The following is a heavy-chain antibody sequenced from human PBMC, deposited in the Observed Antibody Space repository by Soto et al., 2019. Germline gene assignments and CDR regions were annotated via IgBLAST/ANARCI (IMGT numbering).Heavy chain of an antibody. CDR3: AKALFVSGSYYSF. J-gene: IGHJ4*02. D-gene: IGHD3-10*01. CDR1: GFTFSSYA. Sequence: LRLSCAASGFTFSSYAMSWVRQAPGKGLEWVSAISGSGGSTYYADSVKGRFTISRDNSKNTLYLQMNSLRAEDTAVYYCAKALFVSGSYYSFWGQGTLVTVSS. CDR2: ISGSGGST. V-gene: IGHV3-23*01.